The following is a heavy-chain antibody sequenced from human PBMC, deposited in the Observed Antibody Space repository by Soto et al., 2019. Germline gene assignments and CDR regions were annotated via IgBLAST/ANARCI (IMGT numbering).Heavy chain of an antibody. J-gene: IGHJ4*02. CDR1: GFTFSSYA. CDR2: ISGSGGST. CDR3: AKTNDASPDYRGQTTVTTMCYYYFYY. D-gene: IGHD4-17*01. V-gene: IGHV3-23*01. Sequence: GGSLRLYCAASGFTFSSYAMSWVRQAPGKGLEWVSAISGSGGSTYYADSVKGRFTISIDNSKNTLYLQMNSLRAEETAVYYCAKTNDASPDYRGQTTVTTMCYYYFYYWGQGTLVTVSS.